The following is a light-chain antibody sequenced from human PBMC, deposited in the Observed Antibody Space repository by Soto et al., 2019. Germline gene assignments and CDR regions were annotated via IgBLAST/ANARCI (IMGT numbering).Light chain of an antibody. CDR2: GAS. J-gene: IGKJ3*01. Sequence: VVLTQSPATLSLSPGEPATLSCRASRDVYINALAWYQQKPGRTPTLLIYGASIRATGIPDRFSATGSGTEFSLTISSVEPEDFAVYYCQQYGASPFTFGPGTRVEI. CDR3: QQYGASPFT. CDR1: RDVYINA. V-gene: IGKV3-20*01.